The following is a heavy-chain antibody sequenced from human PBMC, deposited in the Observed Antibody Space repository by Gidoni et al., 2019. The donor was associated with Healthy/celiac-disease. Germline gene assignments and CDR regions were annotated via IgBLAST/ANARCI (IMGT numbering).Heavy chain of an antibody. V-gene: IGHV1-18*04. Sequence: QVQLVQSGAEMKKPRASVKVACKASGYTCTSYGISWVLQAPGQGLEWMGWISAYNGNTNYAQKLQGRVTMTTDTSTSTAYMELRSLRSDDTAVYYCARDPVVRFLEWLGDYGMDVWGQGPTVTVSS. CDR3: ARDPVVRFLEWLGDYGMDV. J-gene: IGHJ6*02. CDR2: ISAYNGNT. CDR1: GYTCTSYG. D-gene: IGHD3-3*01.